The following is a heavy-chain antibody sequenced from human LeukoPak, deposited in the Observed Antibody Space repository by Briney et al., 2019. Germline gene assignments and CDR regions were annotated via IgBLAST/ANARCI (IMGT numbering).Heavy chain of an antibody. J-gene: IGHJ4*02. D-gene: IGHD6-19*01. CDR2: ISGSGGST. CDR1: GFTFSGYA. Sequence: PGGSLRLSCAASGFTFSGYAMSWVRQAPGKGLEWVSAISGSGGSTYYADSVKGRFTISRDNSKNTLYLQMNSLRAEDTAVYYCAKGPAPIAVAGTDYWGQGTLVTVS. CDR3: AKGPAPIAVAGTDY. V-gene: IGHV3-23*01.